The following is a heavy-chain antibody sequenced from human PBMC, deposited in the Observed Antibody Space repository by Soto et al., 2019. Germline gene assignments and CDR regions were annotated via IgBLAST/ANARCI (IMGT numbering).Heavy chain of an antibody. CDR3: AKDLTYYYDSSGYYPPDLDY. V-gene: IGHV3-23*01. Sequence: GGSLRLSCAASGFTFSSYAMSWVRQAPGKGLEWVSAISGSGGSTYYADSVKGRFTISRDNSKNTLYLQMNSLRAEETAVYYCAKDLTYYYDSSGYYPPDLDYWGQGTLVTVSS. D-gene: IGHD3-22*01. CDR2: ISGSGGST. CDR1: GFTFSSYA. J-gene: IGHJ4*02.